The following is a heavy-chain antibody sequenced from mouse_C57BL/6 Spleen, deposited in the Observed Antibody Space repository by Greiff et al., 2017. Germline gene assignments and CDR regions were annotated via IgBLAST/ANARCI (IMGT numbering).Heavy chain of an antibody. Sequence: QVQLQQPGAELVRPGSSVKLSCKASGYTFTSYWMDWVKQRPGQGLEWIGNIYPSDSETHYNQKFKDKATLTVDKSSSTAYMQLSSLTYEDSAVYYCTRAYDYDRAWFAYWGQGTLVTVSA. CDR1: GYTFTSYW. D-gene: IGHD2-4*01. J-gene: IGHJ3*01. V-gene: IGHV1-61*01. CDR3: TRAYDYDRAWFAY. CDR2: IYPSDSET.